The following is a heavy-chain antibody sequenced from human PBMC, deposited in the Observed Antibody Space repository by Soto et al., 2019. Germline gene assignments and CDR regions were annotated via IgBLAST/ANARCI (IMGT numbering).Heavy chain of an antibody. Sequence: GGSLRLSCTASGFSFSDYSFNWVRQAPGKGLEWVSSITHTGTNAYYADSVKGRFTISKDSADNSLILQMTSLRAEDTAVYYCAKDEGSITMIVVVPGGYWGQGTLVTAPQ. V-gene: IGHV3-21*04. D-gene: IGHD3-22*01. CDR2: ITHTGTNA. J-gene: IGHJ4*02. CDR3: AKDEGSITMIVVVPGGY. CDR1: GFSFSDYS.